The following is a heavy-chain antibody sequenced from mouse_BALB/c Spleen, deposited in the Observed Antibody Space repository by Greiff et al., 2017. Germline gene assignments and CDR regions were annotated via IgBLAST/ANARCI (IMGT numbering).Heavy chain of an antibody. CDR3: ARSGAYGNYAWFAD. Sequence: QVQLQQSGAELVRPGTSVKVSCKASGYAFTNYLIEWVKQRPGQGLEWIGVINPGSGGTNYNEKFKGKATLTADKSSSTAYMQLSSLTSDDSAVYFCARSGAYGNYAWFADWGQGTLVTVSA. V-gene: IGHV1-54*01. D-gene: IGHD2-1*01. CDR1: GYAFTNYL. J-gene: IGHJ3*01. CDR2: INPGSGGT.